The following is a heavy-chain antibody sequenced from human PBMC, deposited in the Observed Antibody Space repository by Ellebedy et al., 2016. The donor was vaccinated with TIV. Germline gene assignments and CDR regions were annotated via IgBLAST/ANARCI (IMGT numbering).Heavy chain of an antibody. Sequence: GESLKISCKGSGYSFTSYWIGWVRQMPGKGLEWMGIIYPGDSDTRYSPSFQGQVTISADKSISTAYLQWSSLKASDTAMYYCARHPQYSSSWFYYYGMDVWGQGTTVTVSS. CDR1: GYSFTSYW. J-gene: IGHJ6*02. V-gene: IGHV5-51*01. D-gene: IGHD6-13*01. CDR3: ARHPQYSSSWFYYYGMDV. CDR2: IYPGDSDT.